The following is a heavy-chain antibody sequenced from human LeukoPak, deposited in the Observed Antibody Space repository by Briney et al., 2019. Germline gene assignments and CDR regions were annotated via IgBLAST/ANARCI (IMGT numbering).Heavy chain of an antibody. CDR2: ISYDGSNK. J-gene: IGHJ4*02. D-gene: IGHD3-16*02. Sequence: GRSLRLSCAASGFTFSSYGMHWVRQAPGKGLEWVAVISYDGSNKYYADSVKGRFTISRDNSKNTLYLQMNSLRAEDTAVYYCAKTLPIPSYPKNSFDYWGQGTLVTVSS. V-gene: IGHV3-30*18. CDR3: AKTLPIPSYPKNSFDY. CDR1: GFTFSSYG.